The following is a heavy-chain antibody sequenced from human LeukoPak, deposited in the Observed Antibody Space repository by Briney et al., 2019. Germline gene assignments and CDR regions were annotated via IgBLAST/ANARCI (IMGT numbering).Heavy chain of an antibody. CDR2: IVVGSSNT. CDR1: GFTFTNSA. D-gene: IGHD3-16*01. V-gene: IGHV1-58*01. Sequence: SVKVSCKTSGFTFTNSAVQWVRQARGQRLEWIGWIVVGSSNTDYTQKLQERVTITRDMSTGTAYMELSSLRSEDTAVYYCAARPGGYASFDIWGQGTMVTVSS. J-gene: IGHJ3*02. CDR3: AARPGGYASFDI.